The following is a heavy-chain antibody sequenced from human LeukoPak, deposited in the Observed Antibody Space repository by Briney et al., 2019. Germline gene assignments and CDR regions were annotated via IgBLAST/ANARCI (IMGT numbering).Heavy chain of an antibody. V-gene: IGHV6-1*01. CDR1: GDTVSSSRAA. J-gene: IGHJ4*02. D-gene: IGHD2-2*01. Sequence: TSQTLSLTCAISGDTVSSSRAAWNWIRQSPSRGLEWLGRTYYRSKWYYDYAESVKSRITIDPDTSKNRRSLQLNSVTPEDTAIYYCARDQRSAAASPFDYWGLGTLVTVSS. CDR2: TYYRSKWYY. CDR3: ARDQRSAAASPFDY.